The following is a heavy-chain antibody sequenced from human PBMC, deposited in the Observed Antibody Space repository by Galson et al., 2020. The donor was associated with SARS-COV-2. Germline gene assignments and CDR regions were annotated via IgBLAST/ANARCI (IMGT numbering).Heavy chain of an antibody. V-gene: IGHV3-72*01. CDR2: SRNKGNSYTT. Sequence: GGSLRLSCAASGFTFSDHYMDLVRQAPGKGLEWVARSRNKGNSYTTEYAASVKGRFIISRDDSKNSLYLQMNSLKTEDTAVYYCASSTTASRREFDYWGQGTLVTVSS. CDR1: GFTFSDHY. D-gene: IGHD6-6*01. CDR3: ASSTTASRREFDY. J-gene: IGHJ4*02.